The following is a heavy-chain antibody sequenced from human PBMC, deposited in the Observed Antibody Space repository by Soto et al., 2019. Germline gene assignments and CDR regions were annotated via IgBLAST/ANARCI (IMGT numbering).Heavy chain of an antibody. CDR1: EFTFSNYW. J-gene: IGHJ5*02. CDR3: ARGGLRAYWFDP. Sequence: EAQLVESGGGLVQPGGSLRLSCAASEFTFSNYWMHWVRQAPGKGLVWVSRINDDGSTTNYADSVKGRFAISRDNAKSTVFLQMNGLSAEDTAVYYCARGGLRAYWFDPWGQGTLVTVSA. CDR2: INDDGSTT. D-gene: IGHD3-10*01. V-gene: IGHV3-74*01.